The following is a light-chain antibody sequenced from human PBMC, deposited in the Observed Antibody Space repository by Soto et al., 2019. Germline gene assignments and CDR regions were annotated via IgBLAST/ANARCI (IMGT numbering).Light chain of an antibody. V-gene: IGLV2-14*01. CDR1: SGDVGRYNY. J-gene: IGLJ2*01. CDR2: DVS. CDR3: GSYTTSSSVV. Sequence: QSVLTQPASVSGSPGQSIAISLTGSSGDVGRYNYVSWYQQHPGKAPKLVIYDVSNRPSGVSTRFSGSKSGNTASLTISGLEPEDEADYYCGSYTTSSSVVFGGGTQLTVL.